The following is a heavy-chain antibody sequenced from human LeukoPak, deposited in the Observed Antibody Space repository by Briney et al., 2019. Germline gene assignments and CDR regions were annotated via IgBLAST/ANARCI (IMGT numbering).Heavy chain of an antibody. CDR1: GGTFSSYA. Sequence: GSSVKVSCKASGGTFSSYAISWVRQAPGQGLEWMGGIIPIFGTANYAQKFQGRVTITADKSTSTAYMELSSLRSEDTAVYYCARDSEERIAVAGFDYWGQGTLVTVSS. CDR2: IIPIFGTA. D-gene: IGHD6-19*01. V-gene: IGHV1-69*06. J-gene: IGHJ4*02. CDR3: ARDSEERIAVAGFDY.